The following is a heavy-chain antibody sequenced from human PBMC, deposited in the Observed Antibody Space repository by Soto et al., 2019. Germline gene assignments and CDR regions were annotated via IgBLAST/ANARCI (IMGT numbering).Heavy chain of an antibody. CDR2: IYYSGST. V-gene: IGHV4-30-4*01. CDR3: ARGSRVKIPAASGRDYYYHGLDV. D-gene: IGHD6-25*01. Sequence: SETLSLTCTVSGGSISSGDYYWSWIRQPPGKGLEWIGYIYYSGSTNYNPSLKRRVTISVDTSKNQFSLKLNSVTAADTAVYYCARGSRVKIPAASGRDYYYHGLDVWGQGTAVTVSS. J-gene: IGHJ6*02. CDR1: GGSISSGDYY.